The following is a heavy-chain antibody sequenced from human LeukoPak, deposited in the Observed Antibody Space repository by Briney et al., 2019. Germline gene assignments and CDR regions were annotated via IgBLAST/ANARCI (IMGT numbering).Heavy chain of an antibody. Sequence: GASVKVSRKASGYTFTGYYMHWVRQAPGQGLEWMGWINPNSGGTNYAQKFQGWVTMTRDTSISTAYMELSRLRSDDTAVYYCARGNYDILTGYFVYWGQGTLVTVSS. D-gene: IGHD3-9*01. CDR3: ARGNYDILTGYFVY. CDR1: GYTFTGYY. CDR2: INPNSGGT. J-gene: IGHJ4*02. V-gene: IGHV1-2*04.